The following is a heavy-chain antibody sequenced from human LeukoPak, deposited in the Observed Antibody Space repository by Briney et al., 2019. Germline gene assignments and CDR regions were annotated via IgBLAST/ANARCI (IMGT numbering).Heavy chain of an antibody. J-gene: IGHJ4*02. CDR1: GFTFSSYA. CDR3: AKHVHIVVVVAASYYFDY. CDR2: ISGSGGST. D-gene: IGHD2-15*01. Sequence: GGSLRLSCAASGFTFSSYAISWVRQAPGKGLEWVSAISGSGGSTYYADSVKGRFAISRDNSKNTLYLQMNSLRAEDTAVYYCAKHVHIVVVVAASYYFDYWGQGNLVTVSS. V-gene: IGHV3-23*01.